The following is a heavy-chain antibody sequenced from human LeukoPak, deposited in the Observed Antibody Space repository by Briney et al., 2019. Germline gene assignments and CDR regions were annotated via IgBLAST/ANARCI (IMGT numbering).Heavy chain of an antibody. CDR2: INPSGGST. D-gene: IGHD2-2*01. V-gene: IGHV1-46*01. CDR1: GYTFTSYY. CDR3: ARDSTMTDGMDV. Sequence: ASVQVSCKASGYTFTSYYMHWVRQAPGQGLEWMGIINPSGGSTSYAQKFQGRVTMTRDTSTSTVYMELSSLRSEDTAVYYCARDSTMTDGMDVWGKGTTVTVSS. J-gene: IGHJ6*04.